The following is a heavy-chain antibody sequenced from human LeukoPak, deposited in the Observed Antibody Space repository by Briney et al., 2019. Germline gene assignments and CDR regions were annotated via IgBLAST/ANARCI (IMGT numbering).Heavy chain of an antibody. V-gene: IGHV1-18*01. Sequence: ASVKVSCKASGYTFTSYGISWVRQAPGQGLEWMGWISAYNGNTNYAQKLQGRVTMTTDTSTSTAYMELGSLRSDDTAVYYCARGVFVGATPAGAFDIWGQGTMVTVSS. CDR3: ARGVFVGATPAGAFDI. J-gene: IGHJ3*02. CDR2: ISAYNGNT. D-gene: IGHD1-26*01. CDR1: GYTFTSYG.